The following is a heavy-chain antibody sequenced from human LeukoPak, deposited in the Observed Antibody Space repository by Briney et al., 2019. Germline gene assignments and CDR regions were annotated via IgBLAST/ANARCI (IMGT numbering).Heavy chain of an antibody. Sequence: SETLSLTCAVYGGSFSGYYWSWIRQPAGKGLEWIGRIYTSGSTNYNPSLKSRVTISVDTSKNQFSLKLSSVTAADTAVYYCARAKIAAAGTGWFDPWGQGTLVTVSS. D-gene: IGHD6-13*01. CDR1: GGSFSGYY. V-gene: IGHV4-59*10. CDR3: ARAKIAAAGTGWFDP. CDR2: IYTSGST. J-gene: IGHJ5*02.